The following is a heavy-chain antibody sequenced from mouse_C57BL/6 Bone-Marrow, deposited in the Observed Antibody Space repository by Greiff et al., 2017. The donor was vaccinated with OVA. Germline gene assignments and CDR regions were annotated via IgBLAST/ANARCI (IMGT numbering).Heavy chain of an antibody. D-gene: IGHD1-1*01. CDR2: ISDGGSYT. Sequence: KLVESGGGLVKPGGSLKLSCAASGFTFSSYAMSWVRQTPEKRLEWVATISDGGSYTYYPDNVKGRFTISRDNAKNNLYLQMSHLKSEDTAMYYCARVLYYGSILFDYWGQGTTLTVSS. V-gene: IGHV5-4*03. CDR1: GFTFSSYA. J-gene: IGHJ2*01. CDR3: ARVLYYGSILFDY.